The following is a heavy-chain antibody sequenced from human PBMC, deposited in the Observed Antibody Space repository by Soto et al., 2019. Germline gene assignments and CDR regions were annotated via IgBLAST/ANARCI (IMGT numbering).Heavy chain of an antibody. CDR1: GYTFTSYG. CDR2: ISAYNGNT. CDR3: ARGVRSSTYFDGFDY. D-gene: IGHD3-9*01. V-gene: IGHV1-18*04. J-gene: IGHJ4*02. Sequence: ASVKVSCKASGYTFTSYGISWVRQAPGQGLEWMGWISAYNGNTNYAQKLQGRVTMTTDTSTSTAYMELRSLRSDDTAVYYCARGVRSSTYFDGFDYWGQGTLVTVSS.